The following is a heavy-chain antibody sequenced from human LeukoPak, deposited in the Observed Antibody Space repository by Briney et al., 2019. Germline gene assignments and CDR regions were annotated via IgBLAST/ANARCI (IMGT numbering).Heavy chain of an antibody. Sequence: GGSLRLSCAASGFTFSVHGMNWVRQAPGKGLEWVSGIGASGSHTYFADSVKGRFSISRDNSKNTVYLQMNSLRAGDTALYFCARDLSSLGLDDWGQGTLVTVSS. CDR3: ARDLSSLGLDD. J-gene: IGHJ4*02. CDR2: IGASGSHT. CDR1: GFTFSVHG. D-gene: IGHD7-27*01. V-gene: IGHV3-23*01.